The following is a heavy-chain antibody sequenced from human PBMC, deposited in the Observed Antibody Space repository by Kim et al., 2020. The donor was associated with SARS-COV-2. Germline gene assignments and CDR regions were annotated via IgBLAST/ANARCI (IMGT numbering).Heavy chain of an antibody. Sequence: VKGRFTISRHNSKNTLYLQMNSLRAEDTAVYYCARLYWDSGHYYYDGMDVWGQGTMVTVSS. D-gene: IGHD6-25*01. CDR3: ARLYWDSGHYYYDGMDV. V-gene: IGHV3-30*01. J-gene: IGHJ6*02.